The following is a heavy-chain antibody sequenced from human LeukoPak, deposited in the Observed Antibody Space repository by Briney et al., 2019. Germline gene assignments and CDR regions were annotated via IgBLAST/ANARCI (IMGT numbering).Heavy chain of an antibody. V-gene: IGHV3-30*02. CDR3: AKPKEDIVVVPAASTFDY. Sequence: PGGSLSLSCAASGFTFSSYGMHWVRQAPGKGLEWVAFIRYDGSNKYYADSVKGRFTISRDNSKNTLYLQMNSLRAEDTAVYYCAKPKEDIVVVPAASTFDYWGQGTLVTVSS. J-gene: IGHJ4*02. D-gene: IGHD2-2*01. CDR2: IRYDGSNK. CDR1: GFTFSSYG.